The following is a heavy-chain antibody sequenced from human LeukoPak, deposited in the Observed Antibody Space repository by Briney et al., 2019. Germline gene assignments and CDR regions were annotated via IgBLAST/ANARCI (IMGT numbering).Heavy chain of an antibody. CDR1: GFTFSDYY. Sequence: GGSLRLSCAASGFTFSDYYMSWIRQAPGKGLEWVSGISGSGGSTYYADSVKGRFTISRDNSKHTLYLQMNSLRAEDTAVYYCAKSTLPVSYFDYWGQGTLVTVSS. CDR3: AKSTLPVSYFDY. D-gene: IGHD1-1*01. J-gene: IGHJ4*02. V-gene: IGHV3-23*01. CDR2: ISGSGGST.